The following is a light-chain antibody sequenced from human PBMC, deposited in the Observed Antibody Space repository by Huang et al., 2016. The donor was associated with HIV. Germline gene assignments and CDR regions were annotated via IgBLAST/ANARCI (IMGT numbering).Light chain of an antibody. J-gene: IGKJ4*01. CDR1: QSVSSY. CDR2: DAS. Sequence: EIVLTQSPATLSLSPGERATISCRASQSVSSYLAWYQQKPGQAPRLLIYDASNRDNGIPARVSGSGTGTDFTLNISSLEPEDVAVYYCQQRRNGPPTFGGGTKVEIK. V-gene: IGKV3-11*01. CDR3: QQRRNGPPT.